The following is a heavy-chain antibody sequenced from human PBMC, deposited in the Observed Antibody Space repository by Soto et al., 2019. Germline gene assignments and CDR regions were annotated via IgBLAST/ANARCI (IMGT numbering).Heavy chain of an antibody. CDR2: INAGNGNT. D-gene: IGHD2-2*01. CDR3: ATHIVVPAPYGMDV. Sequence: XSVKVSCKASGYPFTSYAMHWVRQAPGQRLEWMGWINAGNGNTKYSQKFQGRVTITRDTSASTAYMELSSLRSEDTAVYYCATHIVVPAPYGMDVWGQGTTVTVSS. J-gene: IGHJ6*02. V-gene: IGHV1-3*01. CDR1: GYPFTSYA.